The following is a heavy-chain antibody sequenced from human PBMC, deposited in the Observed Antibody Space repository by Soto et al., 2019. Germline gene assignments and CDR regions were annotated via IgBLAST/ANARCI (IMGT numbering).Heavy chain of an antibody. CDR3: AKDLLMITFGEVIAHFDY. CDR1: GFTFSSYA. CDR2: ISGSGGST. J-gene: IGHJ4*02. V-gene: IGHV3-23*01. D-gene: IGHD3-16*02. Sequence: GGSLRLSCAASGFTFSSYAMSWVRQAPGKGLEWVSAISGSGGSTYYADSVKGRFTISRDNSKNTPYLQMNSLSAEDTAVYYCAKDLLMITFGEVIAHFDYWGQGTLVTVSS.